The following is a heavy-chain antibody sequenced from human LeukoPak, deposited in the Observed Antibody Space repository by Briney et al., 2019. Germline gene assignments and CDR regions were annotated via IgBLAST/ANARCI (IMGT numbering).Heavy chain of an antibody. J-gene: IGHJ4*02. D-gene: IGHD3-22*01. Sequence: PGRSLRLSCAASGFTFGSHAMYWVRQAPGKGLEWVAGIFGSGGSPHYADTVKGRFTISRDNSRNTLYLQMNSLRAEDTALYYCAKRSSSGYSNYFDYWGQGALVTVSS. CDR3: AKRSSSGYSNYFDY. CDR2: IFGSGGSP. V-gene: IGHV3-23*01. CDR1: GFTFGSHA.